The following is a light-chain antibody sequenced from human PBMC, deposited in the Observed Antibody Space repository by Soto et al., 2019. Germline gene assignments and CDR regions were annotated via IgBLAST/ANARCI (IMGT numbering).Light chain of an antibody. CDR1: QSISRY. J-gene: IGKJ5*01. Sequence: IVLTQSPGTPSLSPGERTTLSCRASQSISRYLAWYQQKPGQGPRLLIYGASSRATGTPDRFSGSGSGTDFTLTINRLEPEDFAVYHCQQYGSSPLITFGQGTRLEIK. V-gene: IGKV3-20*01. CDR2: GAS. CDR3: QQYGSSPLIT.